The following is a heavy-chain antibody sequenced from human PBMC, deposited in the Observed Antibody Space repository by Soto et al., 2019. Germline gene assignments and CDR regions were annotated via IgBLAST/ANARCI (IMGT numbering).Heavy chain of an antibody. Sequence: EVQLLEPGGGLVQPGGSLRLSCAASGFTFRSYAMSWVRQAPGKGLEWVSGISGSGDSTYYADSVKGRLTIARGNSKNTQYLQRNNLRAEETAVDYCAKDQGLVGVAELDFWVQGTLVTVSS. CDR3: AKDQGLVGVAELDF. V-gene: IGHV3-23*01. CDR1: GFTFRSYA. D-gene: IGHD2-2*01. CDR2: ISGSGDST. J-gene: IGHJ1*01.